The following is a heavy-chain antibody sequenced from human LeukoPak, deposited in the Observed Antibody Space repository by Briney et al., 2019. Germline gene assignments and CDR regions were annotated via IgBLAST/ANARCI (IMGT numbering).Heavy chain of an antibody. CDR1: GGSISSGGYY. V-gene: IGHV4-31*03. Sequence: SETLSLTCTVSGGSISSGGYYWSWIRQHPGKGLEWIGYIYYSGSTYYNPSLKSRVTISVGTSKNQFSLKLSSVIAADTAVYYCARDVPAGILDIWGQGTMVTVSS. CDR2: IYYSGST. CDR3: ARDVPAGILDI. D-gene: IGHD2-2*01. J-gene: IGHJ3*02.